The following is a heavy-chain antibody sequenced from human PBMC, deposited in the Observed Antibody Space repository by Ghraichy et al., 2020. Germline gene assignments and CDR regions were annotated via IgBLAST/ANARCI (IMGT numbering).Heavy chain of an antibody. CDR3: VGNYYDSSGYLYYGLDV. V-gene: IGHV1-69*04. D-gene: IGHD3-22*01. CDR2: IIPILAIP. CDR1: GGTFSTYA. J-gene: IGHJ6*02. Sequence: SVKVSCKASGGTFSTYAISWVRQAPGQGLEWMGRIIPILAIPNYAQKFQGRVTITADKSTSTAYMELSSLRSEDTAVYYCVGNYYDSSGYLYYGLDVWGQGTTVTVSS.